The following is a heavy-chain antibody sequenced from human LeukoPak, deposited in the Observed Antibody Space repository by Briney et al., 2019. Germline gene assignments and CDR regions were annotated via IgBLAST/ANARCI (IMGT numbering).Heavy chain of an antibody. CDR3: AKDYREYSSGWYGGDY. CDR1: GGSFSGYY. J-gene: IGHJ4*02. CDR2: INYSGST. V-gene: IGHV4-34*01. D-gene: IGHD6-19*01. Sequence: SETLSLTCAVYGGSFSGYYWSWIRQPPGKGLEWIGEINYSGSTNYNPSLKSRVTISVDTSKNQFSLKLSSVTAADTAVYYCAKDYREYSSGWYGGDYWGQGTLVTVSS.